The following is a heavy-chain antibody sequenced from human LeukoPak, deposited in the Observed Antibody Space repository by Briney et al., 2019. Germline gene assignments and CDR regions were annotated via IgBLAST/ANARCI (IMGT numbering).Heavy chain of an antibody. CDR2: FDLEDGGT. CDR3: AAGEVGQLFDY. CDR1: GYTLSELS. D-gene: IGHD5-24*01. J-gene: IGHJ4*02. V-gene: IGHV1-24*01. Sequence: ASVKVSCKVSGYTLSELSMHWVRQAPGKGLEWMGGFDLEDGGTIYVQKFQGRVTMTEDTSTDTAYMELSSLRSDDTAVYFCAAGEVGQLFDYWGQGTLVTVSS.